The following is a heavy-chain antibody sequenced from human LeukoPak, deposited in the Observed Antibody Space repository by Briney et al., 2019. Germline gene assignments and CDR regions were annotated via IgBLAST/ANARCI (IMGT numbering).Heavy chain of an antibody. Sequence: GGSLRLSCAASGFTFRNYVTKWVRQAPGKGLEWVSAISNNGGYTYYADSVQGRFTISRDNSKSTLCLQMNSLRAEDTAVYYCAKQLGYCSNGSCYFPYWGQGTLVTVSS. CDR2: ISNNGGYT. J-gene: IGHJ4*02. CDR3: AKQLGYCSNGSCYFPY. V-gene: IGHV3-23*01. D-gene: IGHD2-15*01. CDR1: GFTFRNYV.